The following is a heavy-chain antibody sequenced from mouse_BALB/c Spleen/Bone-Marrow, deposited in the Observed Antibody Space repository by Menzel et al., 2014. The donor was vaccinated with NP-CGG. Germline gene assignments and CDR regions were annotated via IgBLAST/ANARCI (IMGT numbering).Heavy chain of an antibody. V-gene: IGHV1-80*01. J-gene: IGHJ2*01. CDR3: ARGGISIDY. Sequence: QVQLQQSGAELVRPGSSVKISCKASGYAFSIYWMNWVKQRPGQGLEWIGQIYPGDDDTDYNGKFKGKATLTADRSSSTAYMQLNSLTSEDSAVYFCARGGISIDYWGQGTTITVSS. CDR1: GYAFSIYW. CDR2: IYPGDDDT.